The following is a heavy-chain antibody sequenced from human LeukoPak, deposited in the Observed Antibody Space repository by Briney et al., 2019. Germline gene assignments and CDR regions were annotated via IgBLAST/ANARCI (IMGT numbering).Heavy chain of an antibody. D-gene: IGHD3-16*01. J-gene: IGHJ4*02. Sequence: ASVKVSCKASGYAFTGYYLHWVRLAPGQGLEWMGCINPDSGGTVFAQRFQGRVTMTRDTSTSTAYMELSGLTSDDTAVYYCARDLRQMSDYFDYWGQGTLVTVSS. V-gene: IGHV1-2*02. CDR2: INPDSGGT. CDR1: GYAFTGYY. CDR3: ARDLRQMSDYFDY.